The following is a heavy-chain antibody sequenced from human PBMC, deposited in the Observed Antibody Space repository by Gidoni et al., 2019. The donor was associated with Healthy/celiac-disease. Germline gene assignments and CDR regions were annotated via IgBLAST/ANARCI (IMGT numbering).Heavy chain of an antibody. V-gene: IGHV3-11*01. CDR1: GFTFSDYY. Sequence: QVQLVESGGGLVKPGGSLRLSCAASGFTFSDYYMSWIRQAPGKGLEWVSYISSSGSTIYYADSVKGRFTISRDNAKNSLYLQMNSLRAEDTAVYYCAVDGYSSGWYDGGHPNWFDPWGQGTLVTVSS. J-gene: IGHJ5*02. D-gene: IGHD6-19*01. CDR2: ISSSGSTI. CDR3: AVDGYSSGWYDGGHPNWFDP.